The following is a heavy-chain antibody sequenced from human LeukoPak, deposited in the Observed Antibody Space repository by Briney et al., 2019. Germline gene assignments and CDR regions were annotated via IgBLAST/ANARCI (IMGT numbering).Heavy chain of an antibody. D-gene: IGHD1-14*01. V-gene: IGHV3-74*01. J-gene: IGHJ4*02. CDR2: IDFDGTIT. CDR1: GFTFTNHW. CDR3: ARDLTWNQVDF. Sequence: GGSLRLSCAASGFTFTNHWMHWIRQAPGKGPMWVSRIDFDGTITTYADSVEGRFTISSDNTKNMLYLQMNSLRVDDTAVYYCARDLTWNQVDFWGQGTLVTVSS.